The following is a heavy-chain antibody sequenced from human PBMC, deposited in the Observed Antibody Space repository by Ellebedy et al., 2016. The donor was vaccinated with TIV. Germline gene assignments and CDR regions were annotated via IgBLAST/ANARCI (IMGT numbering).Heavy chain of an antibody. CDR1: GFNFRSYW. Sequence: PGGSLRLSCAASGFNFRSYWMTWVRQAPGKGLEWVAKIRQEGDEIYYVESVKGRFTISRDNAKNSLFLQMNSLRVEDTAVYYCARRASYGDYAVQVNPWFDPWGKGNLVTVSS. CDR3: ARRASYGDYAVQVNPWFDP. D-gene: IGHD4-17*01. CDR2: IRQEGDEI. V-gene: IGHV3-7*01. J-gene: IGHJ5*02.